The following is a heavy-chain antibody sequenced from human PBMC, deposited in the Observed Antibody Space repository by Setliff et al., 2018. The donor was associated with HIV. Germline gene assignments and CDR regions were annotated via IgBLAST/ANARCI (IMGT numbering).Heavy chain of an antibody. D-gene: IGHD3-22*01. J-gene: IGHJ3*02. CDR2: INQDGSET. CDR1: GFTFSSHW. CDR3: ARDNYHFDNSGYPVDAFDI. V-gene: IGHV3-7*05. Sequence: PGGSLRLSCAASGFTFSSHWMSWVRQAPGKGLEWVANINQDGSETYYVDSVKGRFTISRDNAKNSLFLQMNSLRAGDTAVYYCARDNYHFDNSGYPVDAFDIWGQGTMVTVSS.